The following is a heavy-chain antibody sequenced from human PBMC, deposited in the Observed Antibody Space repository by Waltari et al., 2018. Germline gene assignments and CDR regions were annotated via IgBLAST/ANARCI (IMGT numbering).Heavy chain of an antibody. CDR2: IRYDGSNK. CDR3: ARNLGRFGVASVGY. D-gene: IGHD3-3*01. V-gene: IGHV3-30*02. J-gene: IGHJ4*02. CDR1: GFTFSSYG. Sequence: QVQLVESGGGVVQPGGSLRPSCAASGFTFSSYGMHWVRQAPGKGLEWVAFIRYDGSNKYYADSVKGRFTISRDNSKNTLYLQMNSLRAEDTAVYYCARNLGRFGVASVGYWGQGTLVTVSS.